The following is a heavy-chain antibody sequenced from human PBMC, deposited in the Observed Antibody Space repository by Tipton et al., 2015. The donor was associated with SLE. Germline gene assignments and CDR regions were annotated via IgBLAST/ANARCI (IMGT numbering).Heavy chain of an antibody. Sequence: TLSLTCAVYGGSFSGYYWSWIRQPPGKGLEWIGEINHSGSTYYNPSLKSRVTISVDTSKNQFSLKLSSVTAADTAVYYCARGTAVNRGYFDYWGQGTLVTVSS. CDR2: INHSGST. V-gene: IGHV4-34*01. J-gene: IGHJ4*02. CDR3: ARGTAVNRGYFDY. CDR1: GGSFSGYY. D-gene: IGHD4-17*01.